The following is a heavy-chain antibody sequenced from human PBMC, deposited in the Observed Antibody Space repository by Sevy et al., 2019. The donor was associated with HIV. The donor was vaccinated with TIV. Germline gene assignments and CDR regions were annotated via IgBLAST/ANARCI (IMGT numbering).Heavy chain of an antibody. Sequence: GWSLRLSCAASGFTFSSYGMHWVRQAPGKGLEWVAAIWYDGSNKYYADSVKGRFTISRDNSKNTLYLQMNSLRAEDTAVYYCAKVGTRSGWYSYYYYYMDVWGKGTTVTVSS. D-gene: IGHD6-19*01. CDR3: AKVGTRSGWYSYYYYYMDV. V-gene: IGHV3-33*06. CDR1: GFTFSSYG. CDR2: IWYDGSNK. J-gene: IGHJ6*03.